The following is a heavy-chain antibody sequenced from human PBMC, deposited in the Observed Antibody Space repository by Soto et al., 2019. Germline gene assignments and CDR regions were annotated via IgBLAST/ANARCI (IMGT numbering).Heavy chain of an antibody. CDR2: ISGSGGST. Sequence: FSSYAMSWVRQAPGKGREWVSAISGSGGSTYYADSVKGRFTISRDNSKNTLYLQMNSLRAEDTAVYYCAKAMIVVVTGLDYGGQGNRVTVS. CDR1: FSSYA. CDR3: AKAMIVVVTGLDY. D-gene: IGHD3-22*01. J-gene: IGHJ4*02. V-gene: IGHV3-23*01.